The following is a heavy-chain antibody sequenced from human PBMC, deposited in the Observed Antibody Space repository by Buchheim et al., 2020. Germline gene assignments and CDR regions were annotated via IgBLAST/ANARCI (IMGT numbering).Heavy chain of an antibody. V-gene: IGHV4-31*03. CDR1: GGSISSRGYY. J-gene: IGHJ4*02. Sequence: QVQLQESGPGLVKPSQTLSLTCTVSGGSISSRGYYWNWIRQHPGKGLEWIGYIYFSGTTSYTPSLQSRVSLSLDTSKNQFSLKLSSVTAADTALYYCARSDCSGGSCYRVDHWGQGTL. CDR2: IYFSGTT. CDR3: ARSDCSGGSCYRVDH. D-gene: IGHD2-15*01.